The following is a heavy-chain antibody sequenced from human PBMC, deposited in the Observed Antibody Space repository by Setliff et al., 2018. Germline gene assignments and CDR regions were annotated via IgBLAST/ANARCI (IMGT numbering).Heavy chain of an antibody. CDR2: IYYSGST. Sequence: SETLSLTCTVSGGSISSSSYYWGWIRQPPGKGLEWIGSIYYSGSTYYNPSLKSRVTISVDTSKNQFSLKLSSVTAADTAVYYCARDRVTTLENYYYCYGMDVWGQGTTVTVSS. CDR1: GGSISSSSYY. D-gene: IGHD4-17*01. V-gene: IGHV4-39*07. J-gene: IGHJ6*02. CDR3: ARDRVTTLENYYYCYGMDV.